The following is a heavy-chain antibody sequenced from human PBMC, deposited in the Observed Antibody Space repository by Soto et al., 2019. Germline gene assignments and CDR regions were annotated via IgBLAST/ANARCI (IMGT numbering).Heavy chain of an antibody. CDR2: ISSDGTKT. V-gene: IGHV3-64D*06. Sequence: EVQLEESGGGLVQPGESLGLSWAASGFTVGSFGIHWGRQAPGKGLEHVSSISSDGTKTYDIESVKGRFVISRDNPKKMVFLQMDSLRVEDTAVYYCVRNTLVGGEYYNYYGVNVWGQGTTVTV. D-gene: IGHD2-21*01. J-gene: IGHJ6*02. CDR3: VRNTLVGGEYYNYYGVNV. CDR1: GFTVGSFG.